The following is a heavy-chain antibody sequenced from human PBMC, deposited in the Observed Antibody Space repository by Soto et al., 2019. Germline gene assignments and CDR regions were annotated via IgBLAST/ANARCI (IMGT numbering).Heavy chain of an antibody. CDR3: ARGLRNYYYGMDV. CDR1: GFTFSSYD. CDR2: IGTAGDT. J-gene: IGHJ6*02. V-gene: IGHV3-13*01. Sequence: EVQLVESGGGLVQPGGSLRLSCAASGFTFSSYDMHWVRQATGKGLEWVSAIGTAGDTYYPGSVKGRFTISRENAKNSLYLQMNSLRAEDTAVYYCARGLRNYYYGMDVWGQGTTVTVSS. D-gene: IGHD4-17*01.